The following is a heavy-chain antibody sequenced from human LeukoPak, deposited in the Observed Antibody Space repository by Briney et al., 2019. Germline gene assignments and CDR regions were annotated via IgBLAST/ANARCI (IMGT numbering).Heavy chain of an antibody. CDR3: TGDLGVDTSMIFFYL. CDR2: ISAYNGNA. Sequence: ASVKVSCKASGYTFTSFGISWVRQAPGQGLEWMGWISAYNGNANYVQRFQGRVTMTTDTSTSTAYMELRSLRSDDTAMFYCTGDLGVDTSMIFFYLWGQGNL. CDR1: GYTFTSFG. V-gene: IGHV1-18*01. D-gene: IGHD5-18*01. J-gene: IGHJ4*03.